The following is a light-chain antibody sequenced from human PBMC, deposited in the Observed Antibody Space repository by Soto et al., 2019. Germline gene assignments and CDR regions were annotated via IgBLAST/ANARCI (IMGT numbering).Light chain of an antibody. CDR1: QSVSSH. J-gene: IGKJ1*01. V-gene: IGKV3-15*01. CDR2: GAS. CDR3: QQYSTYPWT. Sequence: EIVMTQSPATLTVSPGERATLSCRASQSVSSHLAWHQQKPGLAPRLLIYGASTRATGIPARFSGSGSGTEFTLTISSLQPDDFATYYCQQYSTYPWTFGQGTKVDIK.